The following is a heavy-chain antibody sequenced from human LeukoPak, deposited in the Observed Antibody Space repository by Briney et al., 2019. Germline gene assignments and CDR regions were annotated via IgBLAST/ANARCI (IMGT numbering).Heavy chain of an antibody. CDR1: GGSISSGDYY. CDR2: IYYSGST. Sequence: SETLSLTCTVSGGSISSGDYYWSWIRQPPGKGLEWIGYIYYSGSTYYNPSLKSRVTISVDTSKNQFSLKLSSVTAADTAVYYCARGAHFWSGYYPYYFDYWGQGTLVTVSS. J-gene: IGHJ4*02. CDR3: ARGAHFWSGYYPYYFDY. D-gene: IGHD3-3*01. V-gene: IGHV4-30-4*08.